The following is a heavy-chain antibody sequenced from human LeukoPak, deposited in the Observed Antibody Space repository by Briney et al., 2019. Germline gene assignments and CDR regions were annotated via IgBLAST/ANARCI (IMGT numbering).Heavy chain of an antibody. CDR1: GGSISSSSYY. V-gene: IGHV4-39*07. CDR3: AREGRHRPYYYYYMDV. Sequence: SETLSLTCTVSGGSISSSSYYWGWIRQPPGKGLEWIGSIYYSESTYYNPSLKSRVTISVDTSKNQFSLKLSSVTAADTAVYYCAREGRHRPYYYYYMDVWGKGTTVTVSS. CDR2: IYYSEST. J-gene: IGHJ6*03.